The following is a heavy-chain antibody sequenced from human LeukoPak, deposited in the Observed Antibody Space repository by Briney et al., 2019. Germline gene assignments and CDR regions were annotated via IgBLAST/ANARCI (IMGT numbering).Heavy chain of an antibody. Sequence: SETLSLTCSVSGVSISTYYWIWIGQRPAKGLEWMGFFSYSGSTKYSPSLKSRVTMSVDTSKNQFSLKLSSVTAADTAVYYCARMYSGTSYYFDYWGQGTLVTVSS. CDR2: FSYSGST. V-gene: IGHV4-59*01. CDR3: ARMYSGTSYYFDY. CDR1: GVSISTYY. J-gene: IGHJ4*02. D-gene: IGHD1-26*01.